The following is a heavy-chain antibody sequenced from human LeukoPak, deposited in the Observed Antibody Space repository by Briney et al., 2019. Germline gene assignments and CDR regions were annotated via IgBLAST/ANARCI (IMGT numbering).Heavy chain of an antibody. CDR1: GYTLTELS. CDR3: ATDPITMVRGVIITLGY. J-gene: IGHJ4*02. Sequence: ASVKVSCKVSGYTLTELSMHCVRQAPGKGLEWMGGFDPEDGETIYAQKFQGRVTMTEDTSTDTAYMELSSLRSEDTAVYYCATDPITMVRGVIITLGYWGQGTLVTVSS. V-gene: IGHV1-24*01. D-gene: IGHD3-10*01. CDR2: FDPEDGET.